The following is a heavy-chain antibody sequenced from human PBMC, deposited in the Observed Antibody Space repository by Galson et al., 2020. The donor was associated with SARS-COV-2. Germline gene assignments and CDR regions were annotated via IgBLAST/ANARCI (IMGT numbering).Heavy chain of an antibody. Sequence: SGPTLVKPTQTLTLTCTFPGFSLSTSGMCVSWIRQPPGKALEWLARIDWDDDKYYSTSLKTRLTISKDTYKNQVVRTMTNMDPVDTATYYCARVYSGYVAFDYWGQGTLVTVSS. J-gene: IGHJ4*02. CDR3: ARVYSGYVAFDY. CDR1: GFSLSTSGMC. V-gene: IGHV2-70*11. D-gene: IGHD5-12*01. CDR2: IDWDDDK.